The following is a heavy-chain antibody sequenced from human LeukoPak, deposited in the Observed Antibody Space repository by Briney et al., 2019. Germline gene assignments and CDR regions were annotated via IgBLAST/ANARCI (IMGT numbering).Heavy chain of an antibody. CDR3: ARDPRAYGEGLFDY. J-gene: IGHJ4*02. V-gene: IGHV3-30-3*01. CDR1: GFTFSSYA. Sequence: PGGSLRLSCAASGFTFSSYAMHWVRQAPGKGLEWVAVISYDGSDKYYADSVKGRFTISRDNSKNTLYLQMNSLRAEDTAVYYCARDPRAYGEGLFDYWDQGTLVTVSS. D-gene: IGHD4-17*01. CDR2: ISYDGSDK.